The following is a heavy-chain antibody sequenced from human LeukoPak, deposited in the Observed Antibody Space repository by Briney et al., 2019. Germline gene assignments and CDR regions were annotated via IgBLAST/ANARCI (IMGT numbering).Heavy chain of an antibody. J-gene: IGHJ4*02. CDR3: ARADWVGSGHAGFYSDY. CDR2: VRLRDGGT. CDR1: GFPYNNYY. D-gene: IGHD5-12*01. V-gene: IGHV1-2*02. Sequence: ASVTVSCKASGFPYNNYYLYWMRQTPGQGLEGVGWVRLRDGGTIYAQRFQDRFIMTTDPSTNTASMELRSLTSDDTAVYFCARADWVGSGHAGFYSDYWGQGTLVTVSS.